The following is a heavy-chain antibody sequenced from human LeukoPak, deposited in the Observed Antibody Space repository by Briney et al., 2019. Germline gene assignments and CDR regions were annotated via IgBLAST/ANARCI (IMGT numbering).Heavy chain of an antibody. CDR1: GYTFSGHF. CDR3: ARYFWFGELAHGFDL. Sequence: ASVKVSCKASGYTFSGHFLHWVRQAPGQGLEWMGWINPGSGGTNFAQKFQGRVIMTRDMSNNTVYMVLSSLRSDDTAVYYCARYFWFGELAHGFDLWGQGTMLTVTS. D-gene: IGHD3-10*01. V-gene: IGHV1-2*02. CDR2: INPGSGGT. J-gene: IGHJ3*01.